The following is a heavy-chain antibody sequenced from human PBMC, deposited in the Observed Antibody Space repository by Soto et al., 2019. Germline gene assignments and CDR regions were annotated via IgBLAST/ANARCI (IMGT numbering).Heavy chain of an antibody. CDR1: GGSFSDYY. CDR2: INHSGST. CDR3: ARGRYCSGGSCYRHAFDI. D-gene: IGHD2-15*01. Sequence: SETLSLTCAVYGGSFSDYYWSWIRQPQGKGLEWIGEINHSGSTNYNPSLKSRVTISVDTSKNQFSLKLSSVTAADTAVYYCARGRYCSGGSCYRHAFDIWGQGTMVTVSS. J-gene: IGHJ3*02. V-gene: IGHV4-34*01.